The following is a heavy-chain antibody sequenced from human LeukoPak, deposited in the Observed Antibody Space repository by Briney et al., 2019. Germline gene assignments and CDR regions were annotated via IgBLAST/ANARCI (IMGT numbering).Heavy chain of an antibody. J-gene: IGHJ4*01. CDR3: ARPGAGRFRYAVDY. V-gene: IGHV4-59*08. Sequence: SETLSLTCTVSGGSISSYYWSWIRQPPGKGLEWIGYIYYSGSTNYNPSLKSRVTISVDTSKNQFSLKLSSVTAADTAVYYCARPGAGRFRYAVDYRGHGTLFTVSS. CDR1: GGSISSYY. CDR2: IYYSGST. D-gene: IGHD3-10*01.